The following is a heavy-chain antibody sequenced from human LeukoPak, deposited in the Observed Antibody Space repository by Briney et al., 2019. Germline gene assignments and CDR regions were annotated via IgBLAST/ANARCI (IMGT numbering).Heavy chain of an antibody. CDR2: IYPGDSDI. V-gene: IGHV5-51*01. Sequence: GESLKISCKGSGYSFTSYWIGRVRQMPGKGLEWMGIIYPGDSDIRYSPSFQGQVTISADKSISTAYLQWSSLKASDTAMYYCARQRGSYRSALDYWGQGTLVTVSS. J-gene: IGHJ4*02. CDR3: ARQRGSYRSALDY. CDR1: GYSFTSYW. D-gene: IGHD1-26*01.